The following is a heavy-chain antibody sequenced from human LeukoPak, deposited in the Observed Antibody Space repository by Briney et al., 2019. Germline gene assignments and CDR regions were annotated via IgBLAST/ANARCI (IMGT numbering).Heavy chain of an antibody. Sequence: SETLSLTCTVSGGTVSTNYWSWIRQPAGKGLEWIGRIFTTGSTNYNPSLKSRVSMSVDTSKNQISLKLSSVTAADTAVYYCARPTGCGRTYSFDFWGQGTLVTVSS. V-gene: IGHV4-4*07. D-gene: IGHD2-15*01. CDR1: GGTVSTNY. CDR3: ARPTGCGRTYSFDF. J-gene: IGHJ4*02. CDR2: IFTTGST.